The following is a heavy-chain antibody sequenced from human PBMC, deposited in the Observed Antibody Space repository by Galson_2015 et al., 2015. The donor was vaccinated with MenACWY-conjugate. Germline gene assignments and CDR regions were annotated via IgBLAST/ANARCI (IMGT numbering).Heavy chain of an antibody. V-gene: IGHV3-53*03. CDR3: ARGGATGGAFRY. CDR2: IYSDGST. D-gene: IGHD2-21*01. J-gene: IGHJ4*02. CDR1: GFTVSSSY. Sequence: SLRLSCAVSGFTVSSSYMTWVRQAPGKGLEWVSVIYSDGSTYNADSVKGRFTISRDNAQNSLYLQINSLRAEDTAVYYCARGGATGGAFRYWGQGTLVTVSS.